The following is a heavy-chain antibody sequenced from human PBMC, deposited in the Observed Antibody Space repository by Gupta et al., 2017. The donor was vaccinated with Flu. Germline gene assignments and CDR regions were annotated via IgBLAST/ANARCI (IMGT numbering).Heavy chain of an antibody. CDR1: GFTFGDYY. CDR2: ISNSGRYT. CDR3: ARPLRKDDYYYGMDV. V-gene: IGHV3-11*05. Sequence: QVQVVESGGGLVRPGGSLRLSCAASGFTFGDYYMSWIRQAPGKGLEWISYISNSGRYTDYADSVTGRFTISRDNAKNSLHLQMNSLRAEDTAVYYCARPLRKDDYYYGMDVWGQGTTVTVSS. J-gene: IGHJ6*02.